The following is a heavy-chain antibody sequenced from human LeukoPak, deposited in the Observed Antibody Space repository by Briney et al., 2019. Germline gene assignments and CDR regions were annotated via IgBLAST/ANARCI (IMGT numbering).Heavy chain of an antibody. Sequence: QAGGSLRLSCAASGFTVSSNYMSWVRQAPGKGLEWVSVIYSGGSTYYAGSVKGRFTISRDNSKNTLYLQMNSLRAEDTAVYYCARNVPRGYSYVEHAFDIWGQGTMVTVSS. D-gene: IGHD5-18*01. CDR3: ARNVPRGYSYVEHAFDI. J-gene: IGHJ3*02. CDR2: IYSGGST. CDR1: GFTVSSNY. V-gene: IGHV3-53*01.